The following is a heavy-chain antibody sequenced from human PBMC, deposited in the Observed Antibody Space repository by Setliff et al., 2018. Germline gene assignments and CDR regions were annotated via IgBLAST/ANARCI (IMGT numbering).Heavy chain of an antibody. CDR2: IYYSGST. CDR3: ARARYSGYVDY. J-gene: IGHJ4*02. Sequence: KTSETLSLTCTVSGGSISSGGYYWSWIRQHPGKGLEWIGYIYYSGSTYYNQSLKSRVTISVDTSKNQFSLKLSSVTAADTAVYYCARARYSGYVDYWGQGTLVTVSS. V-gene: IGHV4-31*03. D-gene: IGHD5-12*01. CDR1: GGSISSGGYY.